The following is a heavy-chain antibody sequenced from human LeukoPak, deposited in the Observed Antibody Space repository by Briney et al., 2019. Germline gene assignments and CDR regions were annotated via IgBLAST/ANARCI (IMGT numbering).Heavy chain of an antibody. J-gene: IGHJ6*03. Sequence: KPSETLSLTCTVSGGSISSYYWSWIRQPPGKGLEWIGYIYTSGSTNYNPSLKSRVTISVDTSKNQFSLKLSSVTAADTAVYYCARLLVISDYYYMDVWGKGTTVTVSS. D-gene: IGHD3-9*01. V-gene: IGHV4-4*09. CDR3: ARLLVISDYYYMDV. CDR1: GGSISSYY. CDR2: IYTSGST.